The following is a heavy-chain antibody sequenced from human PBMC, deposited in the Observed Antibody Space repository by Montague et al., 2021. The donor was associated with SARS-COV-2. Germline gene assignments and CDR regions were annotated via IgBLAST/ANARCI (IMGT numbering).Heavy chain of an antibody. CDR2: IDWDDDK. D-gene: IGHD3-9*01. CDR3: ARTLHDILTGYYSFDY. CDR1: GFSLSTSGMC. J-gene: IGHJ4*02. Sequence: PALVKPTQTLTLTCTFSGFSLSTSGMCVSWIRQPPGKALEWLALIDWDDDKYYGTSLKTRPTISKDTSKNQVVLTMTNMDPVDTATYYCARTLHDILTGYYSFDYWGQETLATVSS. V-gene: IGHV2-70*01.